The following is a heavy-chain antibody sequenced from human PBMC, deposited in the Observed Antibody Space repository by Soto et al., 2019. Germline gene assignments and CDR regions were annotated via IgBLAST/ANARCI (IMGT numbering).Heavy chain of an antibody. J-gene: IGHJ6*02. CDR3: AKDVESGNPLIYFYYGLDV. CDR2: ISASGTTT. D-gene: IGHD3-3*01. Sequence: GGSLRLSCAASGFSFSTYSVAWVRQAPGKGLEWVSSISASGTTTVYADSVKGRFTISRDNSNNILYLQMNNLRPDDTAKYYCAKDVESGNPLIYFYYGLDVWRQGTTVTVSS. V-gene: IGHV3-23*01. CDR1: GFSFSTYS.